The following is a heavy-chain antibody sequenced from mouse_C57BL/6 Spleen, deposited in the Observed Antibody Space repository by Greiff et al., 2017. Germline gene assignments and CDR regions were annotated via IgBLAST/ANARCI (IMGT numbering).Heavy chain of an antibody. CDR2: IDTEDGET. J-gene: IGHJ3*01. D-gene: IGHD2-4*01. V-gene: IGHV14-2*01. CDR1: GFNIKDYY. CDR3: AIDYDYGDWFSY. Sequence: EVQLQQSGAELVKPGASVKLSCTASGFNIKDYYMHWVKQRTEPGLEWIGRIDTEDGETKYAPKFPGKATITADTSSNTADLQLSSRTSEDTAVYYCAIDYDYGDWFSYWGQGTLVTVSA.